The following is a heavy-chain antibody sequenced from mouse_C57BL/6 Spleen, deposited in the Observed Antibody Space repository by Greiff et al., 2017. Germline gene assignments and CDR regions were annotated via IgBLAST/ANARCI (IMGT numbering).Heavy chain of an antibody. CDR1: GYTFTSYW. CDR2: IDPSDSET. CDR3: ARGGGSWYFDV. Sequence: QVQLQQPGAELVRPGSSVKLSCKASGYTFTSYWMHWVKQRPIQGLEWIGNIDPSDSETHYNQKFKDKATLTVDKSSSTAYMQLRSLTSEDSAVYYCARGGGSWYFDVWGTGTTVTVSS. J-gene: IGHJ1*03. V-gene: IGHV1-52*01.